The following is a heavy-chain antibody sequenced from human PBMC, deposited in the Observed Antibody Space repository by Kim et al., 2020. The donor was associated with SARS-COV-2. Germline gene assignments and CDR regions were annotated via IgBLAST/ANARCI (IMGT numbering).Heavy chain of an antibody. V-gene: IGHV5-10-1*01. J-gene: IGHJ3*02. D-gene: IGHD1-26*01. CDR3: ARHRIVGATKSAFDI. Sequence: PSVQGHVTISADKSISTAYLQWSSLKASDTAMYYCARHRIVGATKSAFDIWGQGTMVTVSS.